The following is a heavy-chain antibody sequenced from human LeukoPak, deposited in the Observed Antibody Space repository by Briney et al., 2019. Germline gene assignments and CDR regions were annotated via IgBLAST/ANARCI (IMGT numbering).Heavy chain of an antibody. D-gene: IGHD3-22*01. V-gene: IGHV4-59*01. Sequence: PSETLSLTCTVSGGSISSYYWTWIRQPPGKGLEWIGYIYFSGSTNYNPSLKNRVTFSVDTSKNQFSLNLSSVTAADTAVYYCTRGSIAYYYMDVWGKGTTVTVSS. J-gene: IGHJ6*03. CDR1: GGSISSYY. CDR2: IYFSGST. CDR3: TRGSIAYYYMDV.